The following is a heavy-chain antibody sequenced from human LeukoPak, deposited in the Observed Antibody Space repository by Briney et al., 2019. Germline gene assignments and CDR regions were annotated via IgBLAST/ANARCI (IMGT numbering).Heavy chain of an antibody. J-gene: IGHJ4*02. Sequence: GGPLRLSCAASGFTFSSYAMSWVRQAPEKGLEWVSTISGSGGGTYYADSVKGRFTISRDDSKNTLYLQMNSLRAEDTAVYYCAKDLGRYRNNYFDYWGQGTLDTVSS. V-gene: IGHV3-23*01. D-gene: IGHD1-26*01. CDR3: AKDLGRYRNNYFDY. CDR1: GFTFSSYA. CDR2: ISGSGGGT.